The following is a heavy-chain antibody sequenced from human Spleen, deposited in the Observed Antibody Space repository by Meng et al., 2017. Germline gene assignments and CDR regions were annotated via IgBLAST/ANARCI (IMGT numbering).Heavy chain of an antibody. Sequence: GKYGVEMQKPGASVKVSCKASRYTFNGHDMHWLRQPPGQGLEWMGRINPNSGGTNYAQKFQGRVTMTRDTSIRTAYMELSGLRSADTAMYYCARDEDISAAGKLFGDYWGQGTLVTVSS. D-gene: IGHD6-25*01. CDR1: RYTFNGHD. V-gene: IGHV1-2*06. CDR3: ARDEDISAAGKLFGDY. CDR2: INPNSGGT. J-gene: IGHJ4*02.